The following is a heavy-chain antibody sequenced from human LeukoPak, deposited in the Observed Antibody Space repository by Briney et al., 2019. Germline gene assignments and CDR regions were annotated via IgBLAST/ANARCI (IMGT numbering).Heavy chain of an antibody. CDR2: ISSSSSYI. J-gene: IGHJ3*02. CDR3: ASEKYYYDSSGYYTEAFDI. CDR1: GFTFSSYG. V-gene: IGHV3-21*01. Sequence: GGSLRLSCAASGFTFSSYGMNWVRQPPGKGLEWVSSISSSSSYIYYADSVKGRFTISRDNAKNSLYPQMNSLRAKDTAVYYCASEKYYYDSSGYYTEAFDIWGQGTMVTVSS. D-gene: IGHD3-22*01.